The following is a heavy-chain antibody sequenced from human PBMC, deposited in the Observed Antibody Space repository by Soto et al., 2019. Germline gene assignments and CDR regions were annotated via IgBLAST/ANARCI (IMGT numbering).Heavy chain of an antibody. V-gene: IGHV3-23*01. D-gene: IGHD5-18*01. CDR3: AKDRSVDTRDWFDP. CDR2: ISDSGGGT. CDR1: GFSFSSYA. J-gene: IGHJ5*02. Sequence: GGSLRLSCAASGFSFSSYAMSWVRQGPGKAPEWVSGISDSGGGTWYADSVKGRFTMSGDNSKNTLYLQMNSLRAEDTAVYYCAKDRSVDTRDWFDPWGQGTLVTVSS.